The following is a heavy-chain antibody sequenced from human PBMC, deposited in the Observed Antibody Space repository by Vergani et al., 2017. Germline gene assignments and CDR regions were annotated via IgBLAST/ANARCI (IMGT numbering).Heavy chain of an antibody. Sequence: VQLVQSGAEVKKPGSSVKVSCKASGDTFSTYAISWVRQAPGQGLEWMGGIIPFFGTPKYAQKFQGRVTITADESTSTAYMELSSLRSEDTAVYYCARDGIPRAYDSSGDYWGQGSLVTVSS. V-gene: IGHV1-69*01. CDR1: GDTFSTYA. CDR2: IIPFFGTP. D-gene: IGHD3-22*01. CDR3: ARDGIPRAYDSSGDY. J-gene: IGHJ4*02.